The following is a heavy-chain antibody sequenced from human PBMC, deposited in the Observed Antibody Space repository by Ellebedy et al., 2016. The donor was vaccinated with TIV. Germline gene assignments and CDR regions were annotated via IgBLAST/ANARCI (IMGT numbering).Heavy chain of an antibody. CDR2: IYYSGST. J-gene: IGHJ5*02. V-gene: IGHV4-59*08. CDR1: GGSISSYY. D-gene: IGHD3-10*01. Sequence: MPSETLSLTCTVSGGSISSYYWSWIRQSPGKGLEWIGYIYYSGSTNCNPSLKSRVTISVDTSKNQFSVKLSSVTAADTAVYYCARHIRITMVRGVITNWFDPWGQGTLVSVSS. CDR3: ARHIRITMVRGVITNWFDP.